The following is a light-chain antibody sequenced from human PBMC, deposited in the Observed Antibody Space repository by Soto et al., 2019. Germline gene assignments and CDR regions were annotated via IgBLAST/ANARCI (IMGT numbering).Light chain of an antibody. CDR3: LKYINAPMT. CDR2: AAS. CDR1: QGISNY. J-gene: IGKJ1*01. V-gene: IGKV1-27*01. Sequence: DIQMTKSPSSLSASVGDRVTITCRASQGISNYLAWYQQKPGKVPKRLIYAASTLQSCVPSRFSGSGSGTDFNLTISSLQPDDVPTYYSLKYINAPMTFGHRTKVDI.